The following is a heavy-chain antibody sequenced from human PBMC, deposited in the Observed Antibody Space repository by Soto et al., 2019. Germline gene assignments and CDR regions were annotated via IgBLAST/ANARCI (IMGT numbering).Heavy chain of an antibody. D-gene: IGHD6-13*01. CDR1: GGSISNNY. J-gene: IGHJ5*02. CDR3: ARGGTYSRLIIGDWFDP. Sequence: QVQLQESGPGLVKPSETLSLTCGVSGGSISNNYWSWIRQPPGKGLEWIGYISHSGSTNYNPSLKSRVTISVDTSKKQFSLKLNSVTAADTVVYYCARGGTYSRLIIGDWFDPWGQGTLVTVAS. V-gene: IGHV4-59*01. CDR2: ISHSGST.